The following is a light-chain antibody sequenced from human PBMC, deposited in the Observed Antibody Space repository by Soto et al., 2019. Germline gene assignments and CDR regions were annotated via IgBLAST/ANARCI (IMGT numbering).Light chain of an antibody. CDR2: GAS. J-gene: IGKJ5*01. V-gene: IGKV3-15*01. CDR1: QSISRY. CDR3: QQYNKWPLIT. Sequence: IVLTQSPGTLSLSPGERTTLSCRASQSISRYLAWYQQKPGQGPRLLIYGASSRATGIPARFSGSGSGTEFTLTISGLQSEDFAIYYCQQYNKWPLITFGQGTRLEIK.